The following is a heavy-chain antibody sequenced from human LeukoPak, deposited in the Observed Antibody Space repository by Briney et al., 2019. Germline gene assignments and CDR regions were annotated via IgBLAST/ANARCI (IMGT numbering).Heavy chain of an antibody. CDR1: GGSISSGGYS. D-gene: IGHD3-10*01. CDR3: ARAIGRRDSGSYYELYYFDY. Sequence: KASETLSLTCAVSGGSISSGGYSWSWIRQPPGKGLEWIGYIYHSGSTYYNPSLKSRVTISVDRSKNQFSLKLSSVTAADTAVYYCARAIGRRDSGSYYELYYFDYWGQGTLVTVSS. V-gene: IGHV4-30-2*01. CDR2: IYHSGST. J-gene: IGHJ4*02.